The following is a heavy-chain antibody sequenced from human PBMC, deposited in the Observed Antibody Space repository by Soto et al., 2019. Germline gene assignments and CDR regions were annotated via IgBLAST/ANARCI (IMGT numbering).Heavy chain of an antibody. CDR1: GFNLRNYE. Sequence: PGGSLRLSCAVSGFNLRNYEMNWVRQVPGKGLEWISKISGSNNNIYYADSVKGRFTISRDNANNVLFLQMNSLRAEDTATYHCATEELCGADCYFSKNWGQGALVTVSS. D-gene: IGHD2-21*02. J-gene: IGHJ4*02. V-gene: IGHV3-48*03. CDR3: ATEELCGADCYFSKN. CDR2: ISGSNNNI.